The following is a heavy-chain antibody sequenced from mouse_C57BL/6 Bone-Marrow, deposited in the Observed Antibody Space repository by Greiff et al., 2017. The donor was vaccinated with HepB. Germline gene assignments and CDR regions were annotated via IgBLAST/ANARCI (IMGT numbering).Heavy chain of an antibody. CDR3: ARGSSGYVRYAMDY. CDR1: GYAFTNYL. V-gene: IGHV1-54*01. J-gene: IGHJ4*01. CDR2: INPGSGGT. Sequence: QVQLKESGAELVRPGTSVKVSCKASGYAFTNYLIEWVKQRPGQGLEWIGVINPGSGGTNYNEKFKGKATLTADKSSSTAYMQLSSLTSEDSAVYFCARGSSGYVRYAMDYWGQGTSVTVSS. D-gene: IGHD3-2*02.